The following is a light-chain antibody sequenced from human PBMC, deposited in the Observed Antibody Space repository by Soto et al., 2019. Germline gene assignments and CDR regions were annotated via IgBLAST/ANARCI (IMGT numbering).Light chain of an antibody. CDR2: EAS. V-gene: IGKV1-5*03. Sequence: DIQMTQSPSTLSASVVDRVTITCLASQSVSNWLAWYQQKPGKAPKLLIYEASSLESGVPSRFSGSGSGTEFTLTISRLQPDDVATYFCQQYNSYSPTFGQGTKVDI. J-gene: IGKJ1*01. CDR3: QQYNSYSPT. CDR1: QSVSNW.